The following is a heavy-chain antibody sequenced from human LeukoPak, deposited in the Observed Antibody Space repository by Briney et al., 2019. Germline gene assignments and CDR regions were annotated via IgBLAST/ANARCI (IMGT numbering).Heavy chain of an antibody. J-gene: IGHJ3*02. CDR3: AKDGGPNCGGDCYAFDI. CDR1: GFTVSSNY. Sequence: GGSLRLSCAASGFTVSSNYMSWVRQAPGKGLEWVSVIYSGGSTYYADSVKSRFTISRDNSKNTLYLQMNSLRAEDTAVYYCAKDGGPNCGGDCYAFDIWGQGTMVTVSS. V-gene: IGHV3-53*05. CDR2: IYSGGST. D-gene: IGHD2-21*02.